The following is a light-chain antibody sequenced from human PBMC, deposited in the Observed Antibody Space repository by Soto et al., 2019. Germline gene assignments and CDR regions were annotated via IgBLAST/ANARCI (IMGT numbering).Light chain of an antibody. CDR1: QSVSSS. CDR2: DTS. J-gene: IGKJ1*01. CDR3: QQRTNWRIT. V-gene: IGKV3-11*01. Sequence: EIDLTQSPAILSLSPGEXATLSCRASQSVSSSLAWYQQKPGQAPRIIIYDTSNRATDIPPRFSGSGSGTDFTLTISSLEPEDVAVYYCQQRTNWRITFGQGTKVDIK.